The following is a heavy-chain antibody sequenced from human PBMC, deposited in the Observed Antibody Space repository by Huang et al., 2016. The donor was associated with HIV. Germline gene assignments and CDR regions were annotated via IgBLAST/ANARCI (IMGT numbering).Heavy chain of an antibody. CDR3: ARAPATHSVFFY. V-gene: IGHV4-30-4*08. CDR2: IYYSGSS. Sequence: QVQLQESGPGLVKPSQTLSLTCTVSGDSIRSGGYYWTWIRQSPAKGLGWIGYIYYSGSSDYKPSLKSRVSISIDAFKNRGSLKLKSVTVADTAVYYCARAPATHSVFFYWGQGTLVTVSA. D-gene: IGHD3-3*01. J-gene: IGHJ4*02. CDR1: GDSIRSGGYY.